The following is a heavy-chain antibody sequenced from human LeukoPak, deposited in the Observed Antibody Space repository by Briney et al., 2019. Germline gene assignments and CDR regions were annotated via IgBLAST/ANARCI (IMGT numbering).Heavy chain of an antibody. CDR3: AKDGDSGRLLHH. Sequence: PGESLTLSCSASGFTGSSNFMIWLRQPPGKGLERFSYIYNGGSTFYPPSLKGRLTISRDTSKSTLYLRMSCLMVEDTAVYFCAKDGDSGRLLHHWGQGTLVTVSS. CDR2: IYNGGST. V-gene: IGHV3-53*01. J-gene: IGHJ5*02. CDR1: GFTGSSNF. D-gene: IGHD1-26*01.